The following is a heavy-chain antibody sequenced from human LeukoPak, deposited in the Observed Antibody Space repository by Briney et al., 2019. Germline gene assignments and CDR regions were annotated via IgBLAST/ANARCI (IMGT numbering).Heavy chain of an antibody. V-gene: IGHV3-30-3*01. CDR3: AKAMTTDLYYYYYMDV. Sequence: GESLKISCAASGFTFSSYAMHWVRQAPGKGLEWVAVISYDGSNKYYADSVKGRFTISRDNSKNTLYLQMNSLRAEDTAVYYCAKAMTTDLYYYYYMDVWGKGTTVTVSS. CDR1: GFTFSSYA. D-gene: IGHD4-11*01. CDR2: ISYDGSNK. J-gene: IGHJ6*03.